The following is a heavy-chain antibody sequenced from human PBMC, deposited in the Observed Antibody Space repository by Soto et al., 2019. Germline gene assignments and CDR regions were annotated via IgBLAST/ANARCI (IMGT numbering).Heavy chain of an antibody. D-gene: IGHD3-10*01. Sequence: EVQLVESGGGLVQPGGSLKLSCAASGFTFSSYSFNWVRQAPGKGLEWLSFISGSGTTIHYADSVRGRFTISRDNAKDSLYLQMNSLRAEDTAVYYCVRDVAVRDECWGQGTLVTVSS. CDR2: ISGSGTTI. CDR3: VRDVAVRDEC. J-gene: IGHJ4*02. CDR1: GFTFSSYS. V-gene: IGHV3-48*01.